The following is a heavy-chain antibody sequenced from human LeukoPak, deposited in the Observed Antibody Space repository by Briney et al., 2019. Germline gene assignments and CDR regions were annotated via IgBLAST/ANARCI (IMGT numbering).Heavy chain of an antibody. Sequence: SETLSLTCTVSGASIRGSITSGTYYWNWIRQPAGKGLERIGRMYNSGTTINYNPSLKSRVTISVDTSKNQFSLNVTSVTAADTAVYYCARSTNRVDSWGQGTLVTVSS. CDR2: MYNSGTT. J-gene: IGHJ4*02. CDR3: ARSTNRVDS. D-gene: IGHD1-14*01. CDR1: GASIRGSITSGTYY. V-gene: IGHV4-61*02.